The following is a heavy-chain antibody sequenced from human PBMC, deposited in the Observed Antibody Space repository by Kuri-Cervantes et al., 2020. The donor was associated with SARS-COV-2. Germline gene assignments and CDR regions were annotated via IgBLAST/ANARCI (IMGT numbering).Heavy chain of an antibody. J-gene: IGHJ3*02. V-gene: IGHV3-9*01. CDR3: AKAVQWLVPWDAFDI. CDR1: GFTFDDYA. D-gene: IGHD6-19*01. Sequence: SLKISCAASGFTFDDYAMHWVRQAPGRGLEWVSGISWNSGSIGYADSVKGRFTISRDNAKNSLYLQMNSLRAEDTALYYCAKAVQWLVPWDAFDIWGQGTMVTVSS. CDR2: ISWNSGSI.